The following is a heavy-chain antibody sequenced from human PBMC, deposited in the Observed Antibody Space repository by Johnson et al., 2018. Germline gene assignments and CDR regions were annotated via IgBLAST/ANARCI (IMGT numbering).Heavy chain of an antibody. CDR2: IYYSGST. J-gene: IGHJ4*02. Sequence: VQLVETGPGLVKPSETLSLTCSVSGGAMSNYNYYWGWIRQPPGKGLEWIGIIYYSGSTYYNPSLKSRVTISVDTSTNQFSLKLSSVTAADTAVYYCGVVIPTTLIGYWARGTLVTVSS. CDR3: GVVIPTTLIGY. V-gene: IGHV4-39*07. CDR1: GGAMSNYNYY. D-gene: IGHD2-15*01.